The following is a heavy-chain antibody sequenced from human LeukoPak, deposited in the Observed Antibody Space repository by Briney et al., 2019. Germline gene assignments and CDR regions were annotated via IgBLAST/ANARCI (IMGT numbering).Heavy chain of an antibody. D-gene: IGHD3-22*01. Sequence: EPSETLSLTCTVSGGSILSSSYYWGWIRQPPGKGLEWIGSIYYSGNTDYNPSLKSRVTISVETSKNRFSLKLSSVTAADTAVYYCARDRFDDSSGYYYHYFYYMDVWGKGTTVTVSS. CDR1: GGSILSSSYY. CDR2: IYYSGNT. CDR3: ARDRFDDSSGYYYHYFYYMDV. V-gene: IGHV4-39*07. J-gene: IGHJ6*03.